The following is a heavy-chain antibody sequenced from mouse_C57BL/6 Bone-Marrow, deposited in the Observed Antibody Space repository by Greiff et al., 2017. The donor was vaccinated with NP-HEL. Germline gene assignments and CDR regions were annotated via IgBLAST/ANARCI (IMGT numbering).Heavy chain of an antibody. D-gene: IGHD4-1*01. CDR2: SRNKANDYTT. V-gene: IGHV7-1*01. J-gene: IGHJ2*01. Sequence: EVQGVESGGGLVQSGRSLRLSCATSGFTFSDFYMEWVRQAPGKGLEWIAASRNKANDYTTEYSASVKGRFIVSRDTSQSILYLQMNALRAEDTAIYYCARENWGYFDYWGQGTTLTVSS. CDR3: ARENWGYFDY. CDR1: GFTFSDFY.